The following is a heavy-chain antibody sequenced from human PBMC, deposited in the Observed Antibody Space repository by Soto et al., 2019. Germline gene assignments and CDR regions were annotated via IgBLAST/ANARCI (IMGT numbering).Heavy chain of an antibody. CDR3: ATTGGRVGYYGMDV. J-gene: IGHJ6*02. D-gene: IGHD3-16*01. Sequence: PSETLSLTCAVSGYSISSGYYWGWIRQPPGKGLEWIGSIYHSGSTYYHPSLKSRVTISVDTSKNQFSLKLSSVTAADTTVYYCATTGGRVGYYGMDVWGQGTTVTVSS. CDR1: GYSISSGYY. V-gene: IGHV4-38-2*01. CDR2: IYHSGST.